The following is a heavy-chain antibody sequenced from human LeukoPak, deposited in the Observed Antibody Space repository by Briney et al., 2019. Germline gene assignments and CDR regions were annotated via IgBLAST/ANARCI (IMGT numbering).Heavy chain of an antibody. V-gene: IGHV5-51*01. D-gene: IGHD2-2*03. CDR2: IYPGDSDT. CDR3: ARRDMDGGWYFDS. Sequence: PGESLKISCKGSGYSFILYWIGWVRQMPGKGLEWMGIIYPGDSDTRYSPSFQGQVTISVDKSISTAYLQWSSLKASDTAIYYCARRDMDGGWYFDSWGQGTLVTVSS. J-gene: IGHJ4*02. CDR1: GYSFILYW.